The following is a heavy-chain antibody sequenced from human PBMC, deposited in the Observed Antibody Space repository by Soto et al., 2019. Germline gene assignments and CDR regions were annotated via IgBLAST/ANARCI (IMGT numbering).Heavy chain of an antibody. D-gene: IGHD2-15*01. CDR2: ISNSGGSR. Sequence: EVHISESGGGLVQPGGSLRLACAASGFTFTTYAMGWVRQAPGKGLEWVSGISNSGGSRYYADSVKGRFTISRDNSKSTLYLQMKGLRAEDTAVYYCAKDRLGGGSWPGQDCFDPRCQGTLVTVSS. CDR3: AKDRLGGGSWPGQDCFDP. V-gene: IGHV3-23*01. CDR1: GFTFTTYA. J-gene: IGHJ5*02.